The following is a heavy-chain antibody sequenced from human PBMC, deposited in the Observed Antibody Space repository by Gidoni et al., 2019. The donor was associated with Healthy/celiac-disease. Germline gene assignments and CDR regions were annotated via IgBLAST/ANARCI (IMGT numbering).Heavy chain of an antibody. V-gene: IGHV4-59*01. D-gene: IGHD6-19*01. Sequence: QVQLQESGPGLVKPSETLSLTCTVSGGSISSYYWSWIRQPPGKGLEWIGYIYYSGSTNYNPSLKSRVTISVDTSKNQFSLKLSSVTAADTAVYYCARVALGIGSGWFNTGWFDPWGQGTLVTVSS. J-gene: IGHJ5*02. CDR2: IYYSGST. CDR3: ARVALGIGSGWFNTGWFDP. CDR1: GGSISSYY.